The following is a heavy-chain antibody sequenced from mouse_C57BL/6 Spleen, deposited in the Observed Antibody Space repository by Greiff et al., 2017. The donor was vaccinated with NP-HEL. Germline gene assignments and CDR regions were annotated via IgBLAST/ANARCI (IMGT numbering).Heavy chain of an antibody. Sequence: QVQLQQPGTELVTPGASGYTFTSYWMHWVKQRPGQGLEWIGNINPSNGDTNYNENLKHKATLTVDKYSSTAYMHLSSLTSEDAAVYCCARDSGYAFDYWGQGTTLTVSS. CDR1: GYTFTSYW. V-gene: IGHV1-53*01. D-gene: IGHD3-2*02. J-gene: IGHJ2*01. CDR3: ARDSGYAFDY. CDR2: INPSNGDT.